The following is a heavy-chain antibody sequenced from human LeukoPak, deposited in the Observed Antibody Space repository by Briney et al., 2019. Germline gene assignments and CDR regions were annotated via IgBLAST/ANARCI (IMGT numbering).Heavy chain of an antibody. Sequence: GGSLRLSCAASGFTFSNYDMHWVRQAPGRGLEWVSSIGTAADTYYPGSVKGRFTTSRENAKNSLYLQMNSLRAGDTAVYYCARGPIVGITETKGYFDYWGQGILVTVSS. CDR2: IGTAADT. CDR1: GFTFSNYD. J-gene: IGHJ4*02. D-gene: IGHD1-7*01. V-gene: IGHV3-13*01. CDR3: ARGPIVGITETKGYFDY.